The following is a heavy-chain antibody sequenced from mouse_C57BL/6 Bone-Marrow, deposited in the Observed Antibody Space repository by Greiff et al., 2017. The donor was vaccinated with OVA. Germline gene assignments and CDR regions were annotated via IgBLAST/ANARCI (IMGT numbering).Heavy chain of an antibody. CDR1: GYAFTNYL. CDR3: AREGYPTDY. J-gene: IGHJ2*01. V-gene: IGHV1-54*01. CDR2: INPGSGGT. Sequence: QVQLQQSGAELVRPGTSVKVSCKASGYAFTNYLIEWVKQRPGQGLEWIGVINPGSGGTNYNEKFKGKATLTADKSSSTAYMQLSSLTSEDSAVYFCAREGYPTDYWGQGTTLTVSS. D-gene: IGHD2-2*01.